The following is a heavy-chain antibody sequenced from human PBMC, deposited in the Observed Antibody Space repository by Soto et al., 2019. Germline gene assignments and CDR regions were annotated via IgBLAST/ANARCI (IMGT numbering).Heavy chain of an antibody. CDR1: GFTFSSYA. CDR2: ISASGKDT. J-gene: IGHJ6*02. D-gene: IGHD6-6*01. Sequence: PGGSLRLSCAASGFTFSSYAMNWVRQAPGKGLEWVASISASGKDTFYRHSVKGRFAISRDNAGTSLSLRMDSLRVEDTAVYHCARVHLVAGSAFYCDMDVWGPGTAVTVSS. V-gene: IGHV3-21*06. CDR3: ARVHLVAGSAFYCDMDV.